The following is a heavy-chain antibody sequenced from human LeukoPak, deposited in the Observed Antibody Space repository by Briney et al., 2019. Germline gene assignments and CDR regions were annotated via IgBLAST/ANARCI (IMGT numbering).Heavy chain of an antibody. D-gene: IGHD3-10*01. V-gene: IGHV3-23*01. Sequence: PGGSLRLSCAASGFTVSSYAMRWVRQAAGEGLEWVSSISGSGGSTYYADSVKRRFTLSRHNSKNTLYLQMNSLTADDTAVYYCAKDRMVRGLYRMDLWRKGPTVTVST. J-gene: IGHJ6*04. CDR2: ISGSGGST. CDR1: GFTVSSYA. CDR3: AKDRMVRGLYRMDL.